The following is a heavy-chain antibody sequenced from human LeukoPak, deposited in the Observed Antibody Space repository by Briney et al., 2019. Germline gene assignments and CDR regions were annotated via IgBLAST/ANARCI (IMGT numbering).Heavy chain of an antibody. Sequence: GGSLRLSCAASGFTFSSYAMSWVRQAPGKGLEWVSAISGSGGSTYYADSVKGRFTISRDNSKNTLYLQMNSLRAEDTAVYYCAKLRAAAGMRTNYFDYWGQGTLVTVSS. D-gene: IGHD6-13*01. CDR2: ISGSGGST. CDR3: AKLRAAAGMRTNYFDY. J-gene: IGHJ4*02. V-gene: IGHV3-23*01. CDR1: GFTFSSYA.